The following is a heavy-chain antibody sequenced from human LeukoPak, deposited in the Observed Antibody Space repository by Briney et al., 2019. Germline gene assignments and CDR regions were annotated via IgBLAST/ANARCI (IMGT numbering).Heavy chain of an antibody. D-gene: IGHD1-1*01. CDR1: GGSISSSSFY. Sequence: SETLSLTCTVSGGSISSSSFYWGWIRQPPGKGLECIGSIYYSGRIYYNPSLKSRVTISVDTSKNQFSLKLSSVTAADTAVYYCARIRYSENIDYWGQGTLVTVSS. J-gene: IGHJ4*02. CDR2: IYYSGRI. CDR3: ARIRYSENIDY. V-gene: IGHV4-39*01.